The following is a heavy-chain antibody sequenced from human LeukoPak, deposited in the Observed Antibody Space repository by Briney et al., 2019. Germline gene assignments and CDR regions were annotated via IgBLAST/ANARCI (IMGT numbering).Heavy chain of an antibody. D-gene: IGHD3-10*01. J-gene: IGHJ4*02. Sequence: GASVKVSCTASGYTFTGYYMHWVRQAPGQGLEWMGWINPNSGGTNYAQKFQGRVTMTRDTSISTAYMELSRLRSDDTAVYYCARDVFYYGSGTQAPYWGQGTLVTVSS. V-gene: IGHV1-2*02. CDR2: INPNSGGT. CDR3: ARDVFYYGSGTQAPY. CDR1: GYTFTGYY.